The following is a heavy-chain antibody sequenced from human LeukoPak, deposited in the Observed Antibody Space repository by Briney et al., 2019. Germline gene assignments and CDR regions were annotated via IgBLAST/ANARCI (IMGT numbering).Heavy chain of an antibody. J-gene: IGHJ5*02. D-gene: IGHD5-24*01. CDR1: GGSISSYY. Sequence: PSETLSLTCTVSGGSISSYYWSWIRQPPGKGLEWIGYIYYSGSTNYNPFLKSRVTISVDTSKNQFSLKLSSVTAADTAVYYCARDSAWDGYSDWFDPWGQGTLVTVSS. CDR3: ARDSAWDGYSDWFDP. CDR2: IYYSGST. V-gene: IGHV4-59*12.